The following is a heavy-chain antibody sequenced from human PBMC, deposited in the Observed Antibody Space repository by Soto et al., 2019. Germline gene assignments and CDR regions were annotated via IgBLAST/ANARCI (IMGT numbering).Heavy chain of an antibody. CDR2: IDPHSNT. Sequence: EVQLVPSGAEVKKPGESLQISCQGSGYSFSSYWIGWVRQMPGKGLEWMAFIDPHSNTRYSPSFEGQITISADKSISTAYLQWSSLKASDTAIYYCARRTYTSGWRHYFDYWGQGTLVTVSS. D-gene: IGHD6-19*01. J-gene: IGHJ4*02. CDR1: GYSFSSYW. V-gene: IGHV5-51*01. CDR3: ARRTYTSGWRHYFDY.